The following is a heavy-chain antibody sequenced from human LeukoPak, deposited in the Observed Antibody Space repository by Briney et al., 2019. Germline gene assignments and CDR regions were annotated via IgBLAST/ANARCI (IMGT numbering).Heavy chain of an antibody. CDR3: ARFKPTGYSSGWTY. CDR1: GGSISSYY. J-gene: IGHJ4*02. CDR2: IYYSGSI. Sequence: PSETLSLTCTVSGGSISSYYWSWLRQPPGKGLEWVGYIYYSGSINYNPSLKSRVTISVDTSKNQFSLKLSSVTAADTAVYYCARFKPTGYSSGWTYWGQGTLVTVSS. D-gene: IGHD6-19*01. V-gene: IGHV4-59*12.